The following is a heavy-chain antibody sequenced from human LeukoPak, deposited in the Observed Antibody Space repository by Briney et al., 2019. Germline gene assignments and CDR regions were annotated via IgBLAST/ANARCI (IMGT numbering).Heavy chain of an antibody. Sequence: ASVKVSCKASGCTLTGFAMNWVRQAPGQGLEWMGGFDPEDGETIYAQKFQGRVTITRNTSINTAYMELSSLRSEDTAVYYCALLDYGGNSVAYWGQGTLVTVSS. V-gene: IGHV1-24*01. CDR1: GCTLTGFA. J-gene: IGHJ4*02. CDR2: FDPEDGET. D-gene: IGHD4-23*01. CDR3: ALLDYGGNSVAY.